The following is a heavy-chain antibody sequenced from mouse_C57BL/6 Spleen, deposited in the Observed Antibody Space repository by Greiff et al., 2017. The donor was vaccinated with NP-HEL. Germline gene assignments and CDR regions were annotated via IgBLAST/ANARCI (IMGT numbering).Heavy chain of an antibody. D-gene: IGHD1-1*01. V-gene: IGHV5-17*01. CDR2: ISSGSSTI. CDR3: ATDYGLDY. CDR1: GFTFSDYG. Sequence: EVQLQQSGGGLVKPGGSLKLSCAASGFTFSDYGMHWVRQAPEKGLEWVAYISSGSSTIYYADTVKGRFTISRDNAKNTLFLQMTSLRSEDTAMYYCATDYGLDYWGQGTTLTVSS. J-gene: IGHJ2*01.